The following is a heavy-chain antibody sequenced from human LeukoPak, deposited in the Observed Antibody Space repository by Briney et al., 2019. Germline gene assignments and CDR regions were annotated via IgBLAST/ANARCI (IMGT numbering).Heavy chain of an antibody. V-gene: IGHV3-30*02. CDR2: IRYDGSNK. Sequence: PGGSLRLSCAASGFAFSSYGMHWVRQAPGKGLEWVAFIRYDGSNKYYADSVKGRFTISRDNSKNTLYLQMNSLRAEDTAVYYYSLDCSSTSCYSFDYWGQGTLVTVSS. J-gene: IGHJ4*02. CDR3: SLDCSSTSCYSFDY. CDR1: GFAFSSYG. D-gene: IGHD2-2*01.